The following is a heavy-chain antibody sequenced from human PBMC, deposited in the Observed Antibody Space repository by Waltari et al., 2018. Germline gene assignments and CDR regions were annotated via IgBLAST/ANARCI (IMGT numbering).Heavy chain of an antibody. J-gene: IGHJ6*02. CDR2: IIPILGIA. D-gene: IGHD3-3*01. Sequence: GGTFSSYAISWVRQAPGQGLEWMGRIIPILGIANYAQKFQGRVTITADKSTSTAYMELSSLRSEDTAVYYCARSPPGYDFWSGSSKIGMDVWGQGTTVTVSS. V-gene: IGHV1-69*04. CDR1: GGTFSSYA. CDR3: ARSPPGYDFWSGSSKIGMDV.